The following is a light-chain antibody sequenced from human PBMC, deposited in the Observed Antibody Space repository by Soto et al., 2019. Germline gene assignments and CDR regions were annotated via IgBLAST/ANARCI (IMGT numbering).Light chain of an antibody. CDR1: SSDVGIYNL. V-gene: IGLV2-23*02. CDR3: CSYAGTSDV. CDR2: EVT. J-gene: IGLJ1*01. Sequence: QSALTQPASVSGTPGQSITISCTGTSSDVGIYNLVSWYQQHPGTAPKLMIYEVTKRPSGVSNRFSGSKSGNAASLTISGLQAADESDYYCCSYAGTSDVFGSGTKGTVL.